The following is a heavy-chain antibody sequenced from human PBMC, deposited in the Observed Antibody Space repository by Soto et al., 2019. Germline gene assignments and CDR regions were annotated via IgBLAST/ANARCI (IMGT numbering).Heavy chain of an antibody. V-gene: IGHV4-39*01. CDR2: IYYSGST. CDR1: GGSISSSSYF. Sequence: SATLSLTCTVSGGSISSSSYFCGWIRQPPGKGLEWIGSIYYSGSTYYNPSLKSRVTMSVDTSKNQFSLKLSSVTAADTALYYCARHVAGYSSGLDYWGQGTLVTVS. D-gene: IGHD6-19*01. J-gene: IGHJ4*02. CDR3: ARHVAGYSSGLDY.